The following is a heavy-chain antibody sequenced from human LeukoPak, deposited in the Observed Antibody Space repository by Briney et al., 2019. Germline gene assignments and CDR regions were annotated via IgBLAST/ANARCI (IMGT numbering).Heavy chain of an antibody. CDR1: GLPISGDY. V-gene: IGHV3-53*01. CDR3: TTDLGFGELGSSSDAFDI. CDR2: IYSGGIT. J-gene: IGHJ3*02. D-gene: IGHD3-10*01. Sequence: GGSLRLSCAASGLPISGDYMNWVRQAPGKGLEWVSLIYSGGITYYADSVRGRFTVSRDNSKNTVYLQMNSLRAEDTAVYYCTTDLGFGELGSSSDAFDIWGQGTMVTVSS.